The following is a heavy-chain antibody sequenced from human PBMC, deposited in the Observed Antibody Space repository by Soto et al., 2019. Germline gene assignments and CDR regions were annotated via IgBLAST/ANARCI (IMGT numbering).Heavy chain of an antibody. Sequence: SETLSHTCAVYGGSFIGYYWSWIRKPPGKGLEWIGEINHSGSTNYNPSLKSRVTISVDTSKNQSSLKLSSVTAADTALYYCARVRRGTYAFDYWGQGTLVPVS. CDR1: GGSFIGYY. CDR3: ARVRRGTYAFDY. CDR2: INHSGST. J-gene: IGHJ4*02. V-gene: IGHV4-34*01. D-gene: IGHD1-7*01.